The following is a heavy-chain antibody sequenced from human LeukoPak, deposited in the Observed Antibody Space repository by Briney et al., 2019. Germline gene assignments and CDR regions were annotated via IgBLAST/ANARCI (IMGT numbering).Heavy chain of an antibody. D-gene: IGHD3-22*01. V-gene: IGHV3-48*03. Sequence: QPGGSLRLSCAASGFTFSSYEMNWVRQAPGKGLEWVSYISSSGSTIYYADSVKGRFTISRDNAKNSLYLQMNSLRAEDTAVYYCARDGAYYYDSSGYYGSDAFDIWGQGTMVTVSS. J-gene: IGHJ3*02. CDR1: GFTFSSYE. CDR3: ARDGAYYYDSSGYYGSDAFDI. CDR2: ISSSGSTI.